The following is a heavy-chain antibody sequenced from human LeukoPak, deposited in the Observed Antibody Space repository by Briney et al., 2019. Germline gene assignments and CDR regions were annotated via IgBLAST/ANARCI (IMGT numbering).Heavy chain of an antibody. CDR1: GGSISSYY. V-gene: IGHV4-59*08. CDR2: IYYGVST. Sequence: PSETLSLTCTVSGGSISSYYWSWIRQPPGKGLEWIGYIYYGVSTNYNPSLKSRVTISVDTSKNQFSLKLSSVTAADTAVYYCARHRDILAGYRWFDPWGQGTLVTVSS. J-gene: IGHJ5*02. D-gene: IGHD3-9*01. CDR3: ARHRDILAGYRWFDP.